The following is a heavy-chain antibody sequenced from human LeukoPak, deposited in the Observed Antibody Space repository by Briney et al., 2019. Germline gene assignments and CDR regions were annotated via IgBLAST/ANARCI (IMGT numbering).Heavy chain of an antibody. CDR2: IYHSGST. V-gene: IGHV4-30-2*03. D-gene: IGHD3-3*01. CDR3: ARQGPITIFGVAPFDP. J-gene: IGHJ5*02. CDR1: GVSISSGGYY. Sequence: SQTLSLTCTVSGVSISSGGYYWSWVRQPPGKGLEWIGYIYHSGSTYYNPSLKSRVTISVDTSKNQFSLKLSSVTAADTAVYYCARQGPITIFGVAPFDPWGQGTLVTVSS.